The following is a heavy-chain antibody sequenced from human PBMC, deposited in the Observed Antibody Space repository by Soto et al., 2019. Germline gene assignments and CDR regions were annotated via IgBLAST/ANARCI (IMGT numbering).Heavy chain of an antibody. J-gene: IGHJ4*02. CDR2: ISGYNGNT. CDR1: GYTFASYG. V-gene: IGHV1-18*01. CDR3: ARDLSAATTAY. Sequence: QVQLVQSGAEVKKPGASVKGSCKASGYTFASYGITWVRQAPGQGLQWIGWISGYNGNTNFAQKFQGRITMTTDTSTSTAHMELRSLSADDTDVYYCARDLSAATTAYWGQGDLCTVSS. D-gene: IGHD4-17*01.